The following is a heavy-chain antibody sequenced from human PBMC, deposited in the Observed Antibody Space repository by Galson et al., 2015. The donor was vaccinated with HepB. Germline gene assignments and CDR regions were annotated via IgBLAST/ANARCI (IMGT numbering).Heavy chain of an antibody. CDR1: GGTFSSYA. Sequence: SVKVSCKASGGTFSSYAISWVRQAPGQGLEWMGRIIPNLGIANYAQKFQGRVTITPDKSTSTAYMELSSLRSEDTAVYYCARGGYCSSTSCYYSWYFDLWGQGTLVTVSS. V-gene: IGHV1-69*04. J-gene: IGHJ2*01. D-gene: IGHD2-2*01. CDR2: IIPNLGIA. CDR3: ARGGYCSSTSCYYSWYFDL.